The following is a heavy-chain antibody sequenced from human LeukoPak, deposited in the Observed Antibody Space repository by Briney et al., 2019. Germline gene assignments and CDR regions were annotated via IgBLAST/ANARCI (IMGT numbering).Heavy chain of an antibody. D-gene: IGHD2/OR15-2a*01. CDR1: GNYW. CDR3: VSFYETY. CDR2: INSDGSWT. J-gene: IGHJ4*02. Sequence: GGSLRLSCAASGNYWMHWVRQVPGKGLVWVSHINSDGSWTSYADSVKGRFTIPKDNAKNTVYLQMNSLRAEDTAVYYCVSFYETYWGRGTLVTVSS. V-gene: IGHV3-74*01.